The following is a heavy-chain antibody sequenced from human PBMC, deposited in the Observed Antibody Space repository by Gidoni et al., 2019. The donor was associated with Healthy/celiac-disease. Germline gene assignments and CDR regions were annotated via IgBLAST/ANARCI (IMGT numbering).Heavy chain of an antibody. Sequence: EVQLVESGGGLVQPGRSLRLSCAASGFTFDDYAMHWVRQAPGKGLEWVSGISWNSGSIGYADSVKGRFTISRDNAKNSLYLQMNSLRAEDTALYYCAKDTQYCSSTSCAGYWGQGTLVTVSS. CDR2: ISWNSGSI. CDR1: GFTFDDYA. V-gene: IGHV3-9*01. J-gene: IGHJ4*02. CDR3: AKDTQYCSSTSCAGY. D-gene: IGHD2-2*01.